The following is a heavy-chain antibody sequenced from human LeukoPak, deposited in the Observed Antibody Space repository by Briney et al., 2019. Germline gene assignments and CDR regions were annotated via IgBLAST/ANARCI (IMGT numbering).Heavy chain of an antibody. CDR1: GGSFSGYY. J-gene: IGHJ6*02. CDR2: INHSGST. V-gene: IGHV4-34*01. Sequence: SETLSLTCAVYGGSFSGYYWSWIRQPPGKGLEWIGEINHSGSTNYNPSLKSRVTISVDTSKNQFSLKLSSVTAADTAVYYCARGYYYGMDVWGQGTTVTVSS. CDR3: ARGYYYGMDV.